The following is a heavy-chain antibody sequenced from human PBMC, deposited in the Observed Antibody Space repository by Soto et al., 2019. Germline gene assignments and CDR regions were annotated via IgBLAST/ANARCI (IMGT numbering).Heavy chain of an antibody. D-gene: IGHD6-13*01. CDR3: ARDGYSSSWYETYYYYYGMDV. CDR1: GGTFSSYA. J-gene: IGHJ6*02. Sequence: SVKVSCKASGGTFSSYAISWVRQAPGQGLEWMGGIIPIFGTANYAQKFQGRVTITADESTSTAYMELSSLRSEDTAVYYCARDGYSSSWYETYYYYYGMDVWGQGTTVTVSS. V-gene: IGHV1-69*13. CDR2: IIPIFGTA.